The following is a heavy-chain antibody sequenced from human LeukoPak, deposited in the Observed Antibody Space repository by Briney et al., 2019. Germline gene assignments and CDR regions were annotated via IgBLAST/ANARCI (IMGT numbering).Heavy chain of an antibody. Sequence: ASVKVSCKASGGTFSSYAISWVRQAPGQGLEWMGGIIPIFGTANYAQKFQGRVTMTTDTSTSTADMELRSLRSDDTAVYYCARRTYSSSSSIFDYWGQGTLVTVSS. J-gene: IGHJ4*02. CDR1: GGTFSSYA. V-gene: IGHV1-69*05. CDR3: ARRTYSSSSSIFDY. D-gene: IGHD6-6*01. CDR2: IIPIFGTA.